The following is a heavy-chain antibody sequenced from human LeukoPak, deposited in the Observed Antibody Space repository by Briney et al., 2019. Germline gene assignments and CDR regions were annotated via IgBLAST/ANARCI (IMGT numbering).Heavy chain of an antibody. CDR3: AKDPLYSGSYYPFYFQH. D-gene: IGHD1-26*01. V-gene: IGHV3-30*02. J-gene: IGHJ1*01. Sequence: PGGSLRLSCAASGVTFSTFSMNWVRQAPGKGLEWVAFIRYDGSNKYYADSVKGRFTISRDNSKNTLYLQMNSLRAEDTAVYYCAKDPLYSGSYYPFYFQHWGQGTLVTVSS. CDR1: GVTFSTFS. CDR2: IRYDGSNK.